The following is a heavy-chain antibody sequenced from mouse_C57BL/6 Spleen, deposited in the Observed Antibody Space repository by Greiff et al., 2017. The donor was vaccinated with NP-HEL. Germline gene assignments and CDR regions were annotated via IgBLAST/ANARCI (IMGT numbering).Heavy chain of an antibody. CDR1: GFTFSDYY. Sequence: DVKLVESGGGLVQPGGSLKLSCAASGFTFSDYYMYWVRQTPEKRLEWVAYISNGGGSTYYPDTVQGRFTISRDNAKNTLYLQMSRLKSEDTAMYYCARHYGYDYNAMDYWGQGTSVTVSS. CDR3: ARHYGYDYNAMDY. V-gene: IGHV5-12*01. D-gene: IGHD2-2*01. CDR2: ISNGGGST. J-gene: IGHJ4*01.